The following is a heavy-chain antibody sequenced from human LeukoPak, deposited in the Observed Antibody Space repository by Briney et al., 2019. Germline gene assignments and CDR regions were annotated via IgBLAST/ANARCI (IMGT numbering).Heavy chain of an antibody. CDR1: GCSLSSSSYY. CDR2: IYYSGST. D-gene: IGHD3-10*01. CDR3: ATDGGSGSYAY. Sequence: WGTLSLTSTVSGCSLSSSSYYWGGIRQPPGRGGEWIGSIYYSGSTYYNPSLKSRVTISVDTSKNQFSLKLSSVTAADTAVYYCATDGGSGSYAYWGQGTLVTVSS. J-gene: IGHJ4*02. V-gene: IGHV4-39*07.